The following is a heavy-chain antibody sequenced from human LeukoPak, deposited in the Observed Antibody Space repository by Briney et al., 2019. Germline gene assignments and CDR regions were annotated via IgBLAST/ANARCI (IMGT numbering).Heavy chain of an antibody. Sequence: ETLSLTCSVSGGSLKSYSWNWLRQPPGKGLEWIGYIYHSGSTNYNPSFKRRFTISVDTSKNNFSLKLTSLTPPDTALYYCGRHDSRRLPLDYWGHGTLVTVSS. V-gene: IGHV4-59*08. J-gene: IGHJ4*01. CDR1: GGSLKSYS. D-gene: IGHD6-25*01. CDR3: GRHDSRRLPLDY. CDR2: IYHSGST.